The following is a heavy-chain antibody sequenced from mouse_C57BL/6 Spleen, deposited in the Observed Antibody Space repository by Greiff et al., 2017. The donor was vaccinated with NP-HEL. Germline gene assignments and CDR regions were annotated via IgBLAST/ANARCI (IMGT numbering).Heavy chain of an antibody. Sequence: VQLKQSGPVLVKPGASVKMSCKASGYTFTDYYMNWVKQSHGKSLEWIGVINPYNGGTSYNQKFKGKATLTVDKSSSTAYMELNSLTSEDSAVYYCARGSITTVVAEFDYWGQGTTLTVSS. CDR3: ARGSITTVVAEFDY. CDR1: GYTFTDYY. V-gene: IGHV1-19*01. CDR2: INPYNGGT. D-gene: IGHD1-1*01. J-gene: IGHJ2*01.